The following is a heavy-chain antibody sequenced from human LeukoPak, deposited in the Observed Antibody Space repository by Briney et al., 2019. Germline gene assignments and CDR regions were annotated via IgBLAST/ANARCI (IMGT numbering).Heavy chain of an antibody. CDR2: INHSGST. CDR1: GGSFSGSY. J-gene: IGHJ5*02. CDR3: ARAPPVDMIAAAASNWFDP. V-gene: IGHV4-34*01. D-gene: IGHD6-13*01. Sequence: SEALSLTCAVYGGSFSGSYWSWIRQPPGKGLEWIGEINHSGSTNYNPSLKSRVTISVDTSKNQFSLKLSSVTAADTAVYYCARAPPVDMIAAAASNWFDPWGQGTLVTVSS.